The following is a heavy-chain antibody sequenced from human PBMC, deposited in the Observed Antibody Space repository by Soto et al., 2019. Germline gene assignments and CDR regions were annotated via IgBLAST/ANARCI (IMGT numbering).Heavy chain of an antibody. CDR3: AHRHSSATFDY. CDR1: GFSLTTSGVG. CDR2: IYGDDDK. J-gene: IGHJ4*02. V-gene: IGHV2-5*02. Sequence: QITLKESGPTLVKPTQTLTLTCTFSGFSLTTSGVGVGWIRQPPGKALEWLALIYGDDDKRYSPSLKSILTTPKEPSKNQVVLTMTNVDPVDTATSYCAHRHSSATFDYWGQGTLVTVSP. D-gene: IGHD6-19*01.